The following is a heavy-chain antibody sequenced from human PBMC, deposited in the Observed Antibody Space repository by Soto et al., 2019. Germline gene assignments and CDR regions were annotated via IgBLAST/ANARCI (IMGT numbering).Heavy chain of an antibody. Sequence: GGSLRLSCAASGFTFSSYAMHWVRQAPGKGLEWVAVISYDGSNKYNADSVKGRFTISRDNSKNTLYLQMNSLRAEDTAVYYCARDGRGIAARPRAFDIWGQGTMVTVSS. V-gene: IGHV3-30*04. CDR1: GFTFSSYA. D-gene: IGHD6-6*01. J-gene: IGHJ3*02. CDR2: ISYDGSNK. CDR3: ARDGRGIAARPRAFDI.